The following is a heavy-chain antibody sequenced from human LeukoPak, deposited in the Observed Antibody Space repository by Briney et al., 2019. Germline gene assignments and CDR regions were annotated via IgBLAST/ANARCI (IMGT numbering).Heavy chain of an antibody. CDR3: ARAYGGTPQH. J-gene: IGHJ1*01. Sequence: GGSLRLSCAASGFTFSSYSMNWVRQAPGKGLEWVSYISSSSSTIYYADSVKGRFTISRDNAKNSLYLQMNSLRAEDTAVYYCARAYGGTPQHWGQGTLVTVSS. D-gene: IGHD4-23*01. CDR1: GFTFSSYS. CDR2: ISSSSSTI. V-gene: IGHV3-48*01.